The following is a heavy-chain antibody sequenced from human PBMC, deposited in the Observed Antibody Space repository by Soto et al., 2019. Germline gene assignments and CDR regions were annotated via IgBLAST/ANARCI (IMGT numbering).Heavy chain of an antibody. CDR2: IYPGDSDT. J-gene: IGHJ6*02. D-gene: IGHD3-10*01. CDR1: GYSFTSYW. V-gene: IGHV5-51*01. Sequence: PRESLKISCKGSGYSFTSYWIGWVRQMPGKGLEWMGIIYPGDSDTRYSPSLQGQVTISADKSISTAYLQWSSLKASDTAMYYCAGGGVRGVITRTRDYYGMDVWGQGTTVTVSS. CDR3: AGGGVRGVITRTRDYYGMDV.